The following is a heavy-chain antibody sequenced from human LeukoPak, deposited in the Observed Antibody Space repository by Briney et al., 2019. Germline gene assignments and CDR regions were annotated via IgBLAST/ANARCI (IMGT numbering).Heavy chain of an antibody. J-gene: IGHJ3*02. D-gene: IGHD4-17*01. CDR1: GYTFTSYD. Sequence: ASVKVSCMASGYTFTSYDINWVRPATGQGLGWVGWMNPNIGNTGYAQKLQGRVSMTPNTAISTAYMELSSLRSEDTAVYYCASRTRTGTFDIWGQGTMVTVSS. CDR3: ASRTRTGTFDI. CDR2: MNPNIGNT. V-gene: IGHV1-8*01.